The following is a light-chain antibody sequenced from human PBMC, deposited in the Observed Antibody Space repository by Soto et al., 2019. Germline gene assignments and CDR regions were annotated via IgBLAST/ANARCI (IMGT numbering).Light chain of an antibody. Sequence: EIVLTQSPATLSLSPGERATLSCRASQSVSSYLAWYQQKPSQAPRLLIYDASNRATGIPARFSGSGSGTDFTLTISSLEPEDFAVYYCQQRSNWPRGTFGQGTKLEIK. CDR2: DAS. CDR3: QQRSNWPRGT. J-gene: IGKJ2*01. CDR1: QSVSSY. V-gene: IGKV3-11*01.